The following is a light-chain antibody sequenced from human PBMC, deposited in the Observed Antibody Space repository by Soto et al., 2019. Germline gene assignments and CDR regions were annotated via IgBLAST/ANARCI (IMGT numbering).Light chain of an antibody. Sequence: EIVLTQSPGTLSLSLGERATLSCRASQSVSSNYLAWYQQKPGQAPRLLMYGASRRATGIPDRFSGSGSGTDFTLTISRLESEDFAVYYCQQYGSSPPWTFGQGTEVEIK. CDR3: QQYGSSPPWT. CDR1: QSVSSNY. CDR2: GAS. J-gene: IGKJ1*01. V-gene: IGKV3-20*01.